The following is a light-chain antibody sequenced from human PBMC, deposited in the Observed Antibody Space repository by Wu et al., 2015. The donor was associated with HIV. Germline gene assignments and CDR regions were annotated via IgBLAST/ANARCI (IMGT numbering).Light chain of an antibody. Sequence: DIVLTQSPATLSLSPGGRATLSCRASQRVSTFVAWYQHRPGQAPRLVIYGASNRATGIPARFSGSGSGTDFILTISGLEPEDSAVYFCQQYGGSPPVTFGQGTRLEIK. V-gene: IGKV3-20*01. CDR3: QQYGGSPPVT. CDR2: GAS. J-gene: IGKJ5*01. CDR1: QRVSTF.